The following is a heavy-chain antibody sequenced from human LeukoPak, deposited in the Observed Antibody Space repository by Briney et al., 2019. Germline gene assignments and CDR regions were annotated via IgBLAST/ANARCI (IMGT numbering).Heavy chain of an antibody. CDR1: GGSLSGYY. V-gene: IGHV4-34*01. D-gene: IGHD5-24*01. CDR2: INQSGST. J-gene: IGHJ6*03. Sequence: PETLSLTCAVYGGSLSGYYWSWIRQPPGKGLEWIGEINQSGSTNSNPSLKRRVTISEDTSKNQFSLKLSTVTAADAAVYYCARGFGGYKTRGYKDVWGKGTTVTVSS. CDR3: ARGFGGYKTRGYKDV.